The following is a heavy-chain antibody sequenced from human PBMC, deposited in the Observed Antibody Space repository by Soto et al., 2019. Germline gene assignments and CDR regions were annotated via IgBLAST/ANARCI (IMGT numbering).Heavy chain of an antibody. V-gene: IGHV4-4*02. CDR2: IYHSGST. D-gene: IGHD3-3*01. Sequence: SETLSLTCAVSGGSISSSNWWSWVRQPPGKGLEWIGEIYHSGSTNYNPSLKSRVTISVDKSKNQFSLKLSSVTAADTAVYYCARGGTYYDFWSGYNEADYYGMDAWGQGTTVTVSS. J-gene: IGHJ6*02. CDR1: GGSISSSNW. CDR3: ARGGTYYDFWSGYNEADYYGMDA.